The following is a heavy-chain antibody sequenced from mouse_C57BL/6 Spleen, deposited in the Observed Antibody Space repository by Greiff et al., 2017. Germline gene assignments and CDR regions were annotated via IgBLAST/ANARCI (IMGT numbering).Heavy chain of an antibody. CDR3: ALDGTGAMDY. D-gene: IGHD2-3*01. CDR2: ISSGSSTI. V-gene: IGHV5-17*01. J-gene: IGHJ4*01. CDR1: GFTFSDYG. Sequence: EVKVEESGGGLVKPGGSLKLSCAASGFTFSDYGMHWVRQAPEKGLEWVAYISSGSSTIYYADTVKGRFTISRDNAKNTLFLQMTSLRSEDTAMYYCALDGTGAMDYWGQGASVTVSS.